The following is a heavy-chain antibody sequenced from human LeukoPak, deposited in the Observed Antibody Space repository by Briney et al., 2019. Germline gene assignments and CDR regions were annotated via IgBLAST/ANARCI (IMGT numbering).Heavy chain of an antibody. CDR3: ARHMVRGVISFDY. CDR1: GYTFTSYA. V-gene: IGHV1-3*01. CDR2: INAGNGNT. Sequence: ASVKVSCKASGYTFTSYAMHWVRQAPGQRLEWMGWINAGNGNTKYSQKFQGRVTITRDTSASTAYMELSSLRSDDTAVYYCARHMVRGVISFDYWGQGTLVTVSS. J-gene: IGHJ4*02. D-gene: IGHD3-10*01.